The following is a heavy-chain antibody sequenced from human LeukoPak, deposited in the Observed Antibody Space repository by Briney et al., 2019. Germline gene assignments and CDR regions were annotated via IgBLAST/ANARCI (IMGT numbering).Heavy chain of an antibody. V-gene: IGHV3-11*04. CDR1: GFTFSDYY. D-gene: IGHD3-22*01. J-gene: IGHJ4*02. CDR3: ARVGYDSSGRFDY. Sequence: GGSLRLSCAASGFTFSDYYMTWIRQAPGKGLEWVSYISSSGSIIYYADSVKGQFNISRDKAKNSLYLQMNSLRAEDTAGYFCARVGYDSSGRFDYWGQGTLVTVSS. CDR2: ISSSGSII.